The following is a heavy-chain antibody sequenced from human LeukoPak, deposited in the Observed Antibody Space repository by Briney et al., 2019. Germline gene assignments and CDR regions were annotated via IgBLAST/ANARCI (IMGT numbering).Heavy chain of an antibody. D-gene: IGHD5-24*01. CDR2: ISSSGSTT. J-gene: IGHJ4*02. CDR3: ARDGSKGYYFDY. V-gene: IGHV3-48*03. CDR1: GFTFSSYE. Sequence: PGGSLRHSCAASGFTFSSYEMNWVRQAPGKGLEWVSYISSSGSTTYYADSVKGRFTISRDNAKNSLYLQMNSLRAEDTAVYYCARDGSKGYYFDYWGQGTLVTVSS.